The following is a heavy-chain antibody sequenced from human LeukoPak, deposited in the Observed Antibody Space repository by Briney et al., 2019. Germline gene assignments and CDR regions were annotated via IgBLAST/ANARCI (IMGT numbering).Heavy chain of an antibody. CDR2: ISSSSSYI. V-gene: IGHV3-21*01. D-gene: IGHD1-26*01. CDR3: ARNSLVGTTIPFIDY. CDR1: GFTFSSYS. J-gene: IGHJ4*02. Sequence: GGSLRLSCAASGFTFSSYSMNWVRQAPGKGLEWVSSISSSSSYIYYADSVKGRFTISRDNAKNSLYLQMNSLRAEDTAVYYCARNSLVGTTIPFIDYWGQGTLVTVSA.